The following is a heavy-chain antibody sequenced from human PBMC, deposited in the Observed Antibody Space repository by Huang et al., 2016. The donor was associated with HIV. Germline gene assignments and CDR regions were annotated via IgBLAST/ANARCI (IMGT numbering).Heavy chain of an antibody. J-gene: IGHJ2*01. V-gene: IGHV4-30-4*01. CDR1: GVSVSSAGYY. D-gene: IGHD5-12*01. Sequence: QVQLQESGPGLVKASQTLSLTCTVSGVSVSSAGYYWGWIRQPPGMGLEWIGYISYGGRTHYNSSLRSRISISEDTSKNQFSLQLTSVTAADTAIYYCARHAKTTITPYFDLWGRGSLVTVSS. CDR2: ISYGGRT. CDR3: ARHAKTTITPYFDL.